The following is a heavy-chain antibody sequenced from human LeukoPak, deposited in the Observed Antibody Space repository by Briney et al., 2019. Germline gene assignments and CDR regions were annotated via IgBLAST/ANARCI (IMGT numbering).Heavy chain of an antibody. J-gene: IGHJ5*02. CDR2: IKQDGSEK. CDR3: ARASDPWLQLT. Sequence: GGSLRFSCAASGFTFSNYWMIWVRKAPGKGLEWVGNIKQDGSEKRYADSVRGRFSISRDNAQTSLYLQMNSLRAEDTAVYYCARASDPWLQLTWGQGTLVTVSS. D-gene: IGHD5-24*01. CDR1: GFTFSNYW. V-gene: IGHV3-7*05.